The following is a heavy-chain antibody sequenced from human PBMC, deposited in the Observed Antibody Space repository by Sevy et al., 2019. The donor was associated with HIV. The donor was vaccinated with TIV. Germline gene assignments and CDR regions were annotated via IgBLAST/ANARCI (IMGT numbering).Heavy chain of an antibody. J-gene: IGHJ3*01. CDR2: ITSKIDGETT. V-gene: IGHV3-15*06. CDR1: GFTFSNSF. CDR3: GTGDAYDV. Sequence: GGSLRLSCAASGFTFSNSFMSWARQAPGRGLEWVGRITSKIDGETTLYAAPVKGRFTISRDDSRNTMYLQMDSIKIEDTSMYYCGTGDAYDVSGQGTTVTVSS. D-gene: IGHD7-27*01.